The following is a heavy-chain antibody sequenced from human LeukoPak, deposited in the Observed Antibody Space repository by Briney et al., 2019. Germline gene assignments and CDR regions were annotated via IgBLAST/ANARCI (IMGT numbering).Heavy chain of an antibody. J-gene: IGHJ4*02. V-gene: IGHV4-4*07. Sequence: PSETLSLTCTVSGVSISAYYWTWIRQPAGKGLEWIGRIYTSGITNYNPSLESRLTMSLDTSKNQISLRLSSVTAADTAVYYCARDVGRYSGSYWAYFDYWGQGTLVTVSS. CDR1: GVSISAYY. CDR3: ARDVGRYSGSYWAYFDY. CDR2: IYTSGIT. D-gene: IGHD1-26*01.